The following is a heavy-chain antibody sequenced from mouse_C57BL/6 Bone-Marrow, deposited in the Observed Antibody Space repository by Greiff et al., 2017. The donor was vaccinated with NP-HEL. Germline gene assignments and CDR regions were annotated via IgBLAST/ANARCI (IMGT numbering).Heavy chain of an antibody. V-gene: IGHV5-4*03. J-gene: IGHJ4*01. CDR1: GFTFSSYA. D-gene: IGHD1-1*01. CDR3: ARGAYYLYAMDY. CDR2: ISDGGSYT. Sequence: EVKLMESGGGLVKPGGSLKLSCAASGFTFSSYAMSWVRQTPEKRLEWVATISDGGSYTYYPDNVKGRFTISRDNAKNNLYLQMSHLKSEDTAMYYCARGAYYLYAMDYWGQGTSVTVSS.